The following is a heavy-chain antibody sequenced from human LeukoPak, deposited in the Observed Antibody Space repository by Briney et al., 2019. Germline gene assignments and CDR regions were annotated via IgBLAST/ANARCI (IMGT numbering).Heavy chain of an antibody. Sequence: SVKVSCKASGGTFSSYAISWVRQAPGQGLEWMGGIIPIFGTANYAQKFQGRVTITTDESTSTAYMELSSLRSEDTAVYYCAREITMIALANDDAFDIWGQGTMVTVSS. V-gene: IGHV1-69*05. CDR3: AREITMIALANDDAFDI. J-gene: IGHJ3*02. CDR1: GGTFSSYA. D-gene: IGHD3-22*01. CDR2: IIPIFGTA.